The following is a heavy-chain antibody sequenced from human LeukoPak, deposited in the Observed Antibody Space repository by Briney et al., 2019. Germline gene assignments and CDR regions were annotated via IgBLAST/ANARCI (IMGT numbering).Heavy chain of an antibody. D-gene: IGHD4-17*01. J-gene: IGHJ2*01. CDR1: GFTFSDYY. CDR3: ARRTVTRDWYFDL. Sequence: KPGGSLRLSCAASGFTFSDYYMSWIRQAPGKGLEWVSYISSSGTTIYYADSVKGRFTISRDNAKHSLYLQMNSLRAEDTAVYYCARRTVTRDWYFDLWGRGTLVTVSS. CDR2: ISSSGTTI. V-gene: IGHV3-11*01.